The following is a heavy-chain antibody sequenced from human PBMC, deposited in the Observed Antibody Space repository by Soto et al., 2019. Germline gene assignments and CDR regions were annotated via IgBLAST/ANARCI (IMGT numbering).Heavy chain of an antibody. J-gene: IGHJ6*02. V-gene: IGHV1-69*05. CDR2: IIPIFGTA. CDR1: GGTFSSYA. Sequence: SVKVSCKASGGTFSSYAISWVRQAPGQGLEWMGEIIPIFGTANYAQKLQGRVTMTTDTSTSTAYMELRSLRSDDTAVYYCARDPPPMDVWGQGTTVTVSS. CDR3: ARDPPPMDV.